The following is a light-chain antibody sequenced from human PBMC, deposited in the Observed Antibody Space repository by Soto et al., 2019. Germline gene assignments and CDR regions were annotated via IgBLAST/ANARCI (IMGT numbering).Light chain of an antibody. J-gene: IGLJ1*01. Sequence: QSALTQPASVSGSPGQSITISCTGTSSDIGTYNLVSWYQQHPGKAPKLMIYEVNNRPSGVSDRFSGSQSGTTASLTISGLQAEDEADYYCCSYPDSSSLYVFGSGTKLTVL. CDR3: CSYPDSSSLYV. CDR1: SSDIGTYNL. V-gene: IGLV2-23*02. CDR2: EVN.